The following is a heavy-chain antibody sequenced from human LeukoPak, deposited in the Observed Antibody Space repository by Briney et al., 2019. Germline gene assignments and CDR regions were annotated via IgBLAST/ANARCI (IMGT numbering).Heavy chain of an antibody. Sequence: SETLSLTCTVSGGSISSYYWSWIRQPPGKGLEWIGYIYYSGSTNHNPSLKSRVTISVDTSKNQFSLKLSSVTAADTAVYYCARVSQMGSSLVAGTTEYYYYGMDVWGQGTTVTVSS. CDR2: IYYSGST. D-gene: IGHD6-19*01. CDR3: ARVSQMGSSLVAGTTEYYYYGMDV. J-gene: IGHJ6*02. CDR1: GGSISSYY. V-gene: IGHV4-59*01.